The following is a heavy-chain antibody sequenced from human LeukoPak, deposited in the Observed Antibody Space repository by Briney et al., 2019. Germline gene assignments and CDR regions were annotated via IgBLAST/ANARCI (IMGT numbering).Heavy chain of an antibody. J-gene: IGHJ4*02. CDR2: ISGSGGTT. CDR3: AKDSAKKYDDY. CDR1: GFTFSSYD. Sequence: PGGSLRLSCAASGFTFSSYDMSWVRQAPGKGPEWVSGISGSGGTTYYADSVKGRFTISRENSKNTLYLQMNSLRAEDTAVYYCAKDSAKKYDDYWGQGTLVTVSS. V-gene: IGHV3-23*01. D-gene: IGHD2/OR15-2a*01.